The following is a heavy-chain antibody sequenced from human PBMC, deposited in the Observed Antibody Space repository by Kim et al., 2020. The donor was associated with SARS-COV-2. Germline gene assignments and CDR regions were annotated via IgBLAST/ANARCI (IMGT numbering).Heavy chain of an antibody. Sequence: GGSLRLSCEASGFTISSDEMNWVRQAPGKGLEWVSYISSSGNDKYYADSVKGRFTISRDNAKSSVFLQMNSLGVDDTAVYYCARGGVVAAGHFDYWGQGTLVTVSS. CDR2: ISSSGNDK. CDR1: GFTISSDE. V-gene: IGHV3-48*03. J-gene: IGHJ4*02. CDR3: ARGGVVAAGHFDY. D-gene: IGHD2-15*01.